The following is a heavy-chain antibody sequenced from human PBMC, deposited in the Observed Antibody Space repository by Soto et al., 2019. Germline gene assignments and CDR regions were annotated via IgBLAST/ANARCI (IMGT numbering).Heavy chain of an antibody. J-gene: IGHJ6*02. D-gene: IGHD2-8*01. V-gene: IGHV1-18*01. CDR2: ISGYNGET. CDR3: AKNGQPPYYYYGMDV. Sequence: QGQLVQSGPEVKKPGASVKVSCKASGYTFSRYGISWVRQAPGQGLEWMGWISGYNGETTYAQKVQGRVTMTIDTSTYTAYMELRSLTSDDTAIYYCAKNGQPPYYYYGMDVWGQRTTVTVSS. CDR1: GYTFSRYG.